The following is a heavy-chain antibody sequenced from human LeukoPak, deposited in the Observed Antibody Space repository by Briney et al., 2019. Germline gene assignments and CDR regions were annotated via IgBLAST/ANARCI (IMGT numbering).Heavy chain of an antibody. CDR3: AGDTPPGGDYYFDY. V-gene: IGHV3-33*01. CDR1: GFSFSTYG. D-gene: IGHD3-16*01. CDR2: IWNTGTNT. Sequence: GGSLRLSCAASGFSFSTYGMHWVRQAPGKGLEWVALIWNTGTNTYYADSVKGRFTISRDNSKNTLYLQMNSLRAEDTAVYYCAGDTPPGGDYYFDYWGQGTLVIVSS. J-gene: IGHJ4*02.